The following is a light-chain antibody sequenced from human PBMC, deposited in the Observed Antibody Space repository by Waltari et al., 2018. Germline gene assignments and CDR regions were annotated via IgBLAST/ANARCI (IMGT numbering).Light chain of an antibody. CDR2: EVS. CDR3: CSYAGSSTLDVV. CDR1: SSDIGSHNI. J-gene: IGLJ2*01. Sequence: QSALTQPASVSGSPGQSITISCTGTSSDIGSHNIVSWYQQHPGKAPKLMIYEVSKRPSGVSNRFPGSKSGNRASLTISGLQAEDEADYYCCSYAGSSTLDVVFGGGTKLTVL. V-gene: IGLV2-23*02.